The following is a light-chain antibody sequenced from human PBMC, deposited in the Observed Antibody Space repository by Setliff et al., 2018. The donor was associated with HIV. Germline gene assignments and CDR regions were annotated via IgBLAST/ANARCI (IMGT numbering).Light chain of an antibody. Sequence: QSVLTQPRPVSGSPGQSVTFSCTGSSSDVGAYNHVSWYQQHPGKAPKLMIYDVTKRPSGVPDRFSGSKSGNTASLTISGLQAEDEADYYCCSYAGSYTYIFGSGTKGTVL. CDR1: SSDVGAYNH. CDR2: DVT. J-gene: IGLJ1*01. CDR3: CSYAGSYTYI. V-gene: IGLV2-11*01.